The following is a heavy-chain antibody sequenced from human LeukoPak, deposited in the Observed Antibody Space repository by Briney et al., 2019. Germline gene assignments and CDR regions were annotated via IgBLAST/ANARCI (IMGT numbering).Heavy chain of an antibody. J-gene: IGHJ4*02. V-gene: IGHV3-30*18. D-gene: IGHD3-9*01. CDR2: ISYDGSNK. CDR1: GFTFSSYG. Sequence: GRSLRLSCAASGFTFSSYGMHWVRQAPGKGLEWVAVISYDGSNKYYADSVKGRFTISRDNSKNTLYLQMNSLRAEDTAAYYCAKDLYDILTGYCFDYWGQGTLVTVSS. CDR3: AKDLYDILTGYCFDY.